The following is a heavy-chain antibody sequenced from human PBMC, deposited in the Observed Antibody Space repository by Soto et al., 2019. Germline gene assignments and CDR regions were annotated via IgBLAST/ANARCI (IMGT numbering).Heavy chain of an antibody. V-gene: IGHV3-30*02. CDR3: AKAPIVVVVAATRLDY. CDR2: IWYDGSNK. Sequence: PGGSLRLSCAASGFTFSSYGMHWVRQAPGKGLEWVAVIWYDGSNKYYADSVKGRFTISRDNSKNTLYLQMNSLRAEDTAVYYCAKAPIVVVVAATRLDYWGQGTLVTVSS. J-gene: IGHJ4*02. CDR1: GFTFSSYG. D-gene: IGHD2-15*01.